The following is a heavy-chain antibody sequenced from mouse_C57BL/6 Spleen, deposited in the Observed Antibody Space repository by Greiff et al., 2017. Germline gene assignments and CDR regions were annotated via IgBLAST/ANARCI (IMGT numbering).Heavy chain of an antibody. CDR1: GYAFTNYL. CDR3: AREDTMITSGYFDY. V-gene: IGHV1-54*01. Sequence: VQLQQSGAELVRPGTSVKVSCKASGYAFTNYLIEWVKQRPGQGLEWNGVINPGSGGTNYNEKFKGKATLTADKSSSTAYMQLSSLTSEDSAVYFCAREDTMITSGYFDYWGQGTTLTVSS. D-gene: IGHD2-4*01. J-gene: IGHJ2*01. CDR2: INPGSGGT.